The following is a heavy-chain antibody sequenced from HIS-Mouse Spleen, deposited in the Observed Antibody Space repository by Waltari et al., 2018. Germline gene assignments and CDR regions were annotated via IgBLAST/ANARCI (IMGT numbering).Heavy chain of an antibody. D-gene: IGHD6-19*01. V-gene: IGHV2-70*15. CDR3: ARIAEGYTSGWYAFDY. Sequence: QVTLRESGPALVKPTQTLTLTCTSSGSAPSTSGMCVSWPRQPPGKALECLARIDWDYDKYYSTSLKTRLTISKDTSKNQVVLTMTNMDPVDTATYYCARIAEGYTSGWYAFDYWGQGTLVTVSS. J-gene: IGHJ4*02. CDR2: IDWDYDK. CDR1: GSAPSTSGMC.